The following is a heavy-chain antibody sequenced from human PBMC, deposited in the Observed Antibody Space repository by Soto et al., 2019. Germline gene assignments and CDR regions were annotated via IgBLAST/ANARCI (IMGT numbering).Heavy chain of an antibody. CDR2: ISYDGSNK. V-gene: IGHV3-30*18. CDR3: AKDCSPIYSNYEPYYYYYGMDV. J-gene: IGHJ6*02. D-gene: IGHD4-4*01. CDR1: GFTFSSYG. Sequence: QVQLVESGGGVVQPGRSLRLSCAASGFTFSSYGMHWVRQAPGKGLEWVAVISYDGSNKYYADSVKGRFTISRDNSKNTLYLQMNSLRAEDTAVYYCAKDCSPIYSNYEPYYYYYGMDVWGQGTTVTVSS.